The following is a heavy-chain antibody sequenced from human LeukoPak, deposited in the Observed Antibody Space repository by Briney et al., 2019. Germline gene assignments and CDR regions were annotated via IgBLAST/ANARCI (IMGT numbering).Heavy chain of an antibody. V-gene: IGHV4-39*07. Sequence: PSEPLSLTCSVSGRSIRSSSYYWGGIRQPPGKGLEWIGSIYYSGSTYYNPSLKSRVTISVDTSKNQFSLKLSSVTAADTAVYYCARDSHSSYGDYWGQGTLVTVSS. CDR3: ARDSHSSYGDY. CDR1: GRSIRSSSYY. D-gene: IGHD2-2*01. J-gene: IGHJ4*02. CDR2: IYYSGST.